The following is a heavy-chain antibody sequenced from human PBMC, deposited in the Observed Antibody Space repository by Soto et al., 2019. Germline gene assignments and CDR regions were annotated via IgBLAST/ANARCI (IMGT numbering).Heavy chain of an antibody. D-gene: IGHD2-8*02. CDR2: IYYRGAT. Sequence: TLSLTCTVSGGSVSSGEYYWTWIRQDPGRGLEWMGFIYYRGATYYRPSLGGRISISSDATKNQFSVKLNSVTAADTAVYYCARAPDGLVAFDVWGPGTLVTVSS. CDR1: GGSVSSGEYY. J-gene: IGHJ4*02. CDR3: ARAPDGLVAFDV. V-gene: IGHV4-31*03.